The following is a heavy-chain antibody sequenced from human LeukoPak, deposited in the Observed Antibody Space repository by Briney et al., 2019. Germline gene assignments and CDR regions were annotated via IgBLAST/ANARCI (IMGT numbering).Heavy chain of an antibody. V-gene: IGHV1-69*13. CDR3: ARSDVYGSRSYVFDY. D-gene: IGHD3-10*01. Sequence: SVKVSCKASGGTFSSYAISWVRQAPGQGLEWMGRIIPIFGTANYAQKFQGRVTITADESTTTAYMELSSLRLEDTAVYYCARSDVYGSRSYVFDYWGQGTLVTVSS. CDR2: IIPIFGTA. J-gene: IGHJ4*02. CDR1: GGTFSSYA.